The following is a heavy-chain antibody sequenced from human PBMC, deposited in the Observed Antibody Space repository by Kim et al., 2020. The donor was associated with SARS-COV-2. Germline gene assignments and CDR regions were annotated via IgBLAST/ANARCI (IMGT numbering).Heavy chain of an antibody. J-gene: IGHJ4*02. CDR2: IIPILGIA. V-gene: IGHV1-69*04. D-gene: IGHD2-21*01. CDR3: AGTANIVTDNIHFDY. CDR1: GGTFSSYA. Sequence: SVKVSCKASGGTFSSYAISWVRQAPGQGLEWMGRIIPILGIANYAQKFQGRVTITADKSTSTAYMELSSLRSEDTAVYYCAGTANIVTDNIHFDYWGQGTLVTVSS.